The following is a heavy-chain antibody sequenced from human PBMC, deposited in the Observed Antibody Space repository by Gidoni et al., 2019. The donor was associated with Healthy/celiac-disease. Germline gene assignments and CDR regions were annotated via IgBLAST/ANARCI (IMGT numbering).Heavy chain of an antibody. V-gene: IGHV6-1*01. CDR1: GDSVSSNSAA. Sequence: QVQLQQSGPGLVKPSQTLSLTCAISGDSVSSNSAAWNWSRQSPSRGLEWLGRPYYRSKCYKYYAVSVKSRITINPDTSKNQFSLQLNSVTPEDTAVYYCARVYLGGGNSRAAAGTGKSGWFDPWGQGTLVTVSS. CDR2: PYYRSKCYK. D-gene: IGHD6-13*01. J-gene: IGHJ5*02. CDR3: ARVYLGGGNSRAAAGTGKSGWFDP.